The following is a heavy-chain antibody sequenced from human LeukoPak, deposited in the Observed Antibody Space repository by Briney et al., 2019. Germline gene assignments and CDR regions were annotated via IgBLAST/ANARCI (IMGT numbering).Heavy chain of an antibody. V-gene: IGHV4-39*07. CDR2: IYYSGST. D-gene: IGHD3-10*01. CDR3: ARGAFRGSGSYEIDY. J-gene: IGHJ4*02. Sequence: SQTLSLTCTVSGGSISSSSYYWGWIRQPPGKGLEWIGSIYYSGSTYYNPSLKSRVTISVDTSKNQFSLKLSSVTAADTAVYYCARGAFRGSGSYEIDYWGQGTLVTVSS. CDR1: GGSISSSSYY.